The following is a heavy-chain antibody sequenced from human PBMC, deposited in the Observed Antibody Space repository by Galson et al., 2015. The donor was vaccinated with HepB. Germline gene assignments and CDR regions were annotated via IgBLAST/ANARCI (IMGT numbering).Heavy chain of an antibody. V-gene: IGHV3-30*04. CDR3: ARDFVAGPGYSMLYGMDV. Sequence: SLRLSCAASGFTFSSYAMHWVRQAPGKGLEWVAVISYDGSNKYYADSVKGRFTISRDNSKNTLYLQMNSLRAEDTAVYYCARDFVAGPGYSMLYGMDVWGQGTTVTVSS. D-gene: IGHD6-13*01. J-gene: IGHJ6*02. CDR1: GFTFSSYA. CDR2: ISYDGSNK.